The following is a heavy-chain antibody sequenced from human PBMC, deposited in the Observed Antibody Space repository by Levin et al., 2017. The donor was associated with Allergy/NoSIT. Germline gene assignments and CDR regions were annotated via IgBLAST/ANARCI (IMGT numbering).Heavy chain of an antibody. V-gene: IGHV1-2*02. CDR1: GYTFTGYY. Sequence: ASVKVSCKASGYTFTGYYMHWVRQAPGQGLEWMGWINPNSGGTNYAQKFQGRVTMTRDTSISTAYMELSRLRSDDTAVYYCAGLVVVAATPSAFDIWGQGTMVTVSS. CDR2: INPNSGGT. D-gene: IGHD2-15*01. J-gene: IGHJ3*02. CDR3: AGLVVVAATPSAFDI.